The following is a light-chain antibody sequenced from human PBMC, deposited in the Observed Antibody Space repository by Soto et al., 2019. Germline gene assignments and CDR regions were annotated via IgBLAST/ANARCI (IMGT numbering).Light chain of an antibody. CDR1: SSDVGGYNY. CDR2: EVS. J-gene: IGLJ2*01. Sequence: QSALTQPASVSGSPGQSITISCTGTSSDVGGYNYVSWYQQHPGKAPKLMIYEVSNRPSGVSNRFSGSKSGNTASLTISGLQAEDEADYYCSSYTSSSREVVGGGTKLTVL. CDR3: SSYTSSSREV. V-gene: IGLV2-14*01.